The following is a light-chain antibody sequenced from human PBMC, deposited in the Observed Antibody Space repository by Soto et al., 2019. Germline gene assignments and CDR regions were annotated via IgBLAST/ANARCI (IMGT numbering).Light chain of an antibody. CDR1: QGLLYSDDGNTY. Sequence: EIVITQTPLSLTVTPPETAVISFRSVQGLLYSDDGNTYLDWYLQKPGQSPQLLIYTVSYRASGVPDRFSGSGSGTDFTLKISRVEAEDVGVYYCMQRIEFPLTFGRGTKVDIK. CDR3: MQRIEFPLT. J-gene: IGKJ4*01. CDR2: TVS. V-gene: IGKV2-40*01.